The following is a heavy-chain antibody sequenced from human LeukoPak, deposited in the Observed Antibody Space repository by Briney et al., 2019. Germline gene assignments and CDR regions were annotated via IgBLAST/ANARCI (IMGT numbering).Heavy chain of an antibody. Sequence: SETLSLTSTVSGGSISSSSYYWGWIRQPPGKGLEWIGSIYYSGSTYYNPSLKSRVTISVDTSKNQFSLKLSSVTAADTAVYYCARAYSSSSYLQFDYWGQGTLVTVSS. D-gene: IGHD6-6*01. CDR1: GGSISSSSYY. J-gene: IGHJ4*02. CDR2: IYYSGST. V-gene: IGHV4-39*07. CDR3: ARAYSSSSYLQFDY.